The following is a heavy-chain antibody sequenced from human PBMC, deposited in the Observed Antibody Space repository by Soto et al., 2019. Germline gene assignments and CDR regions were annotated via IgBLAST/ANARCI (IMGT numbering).Heavy chain of an antibody. V-gene: IGHV5-10-1*01. CDR3: ARQGGVEMATVYGMDV. D-gene: IGHD4-4*01. CDR1: GYSFTSYW. Sequence: PGESLKISCKGSGYSFTSYWISWVRQTPGKGLEWMGRIDPSDSYTNYSPSFQGHVTISADKSISTAYLQWSSLKASDTAMYYCARQGGVEMATVYGMDVWGQGTTVTVSS. CDR2: IDPSDSYT. J-gene: IGHJ6*02.